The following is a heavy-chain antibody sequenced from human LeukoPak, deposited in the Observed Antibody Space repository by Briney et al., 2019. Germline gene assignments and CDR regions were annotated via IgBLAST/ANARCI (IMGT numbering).Heavy chain of an antibody. Sequence: SETLSLTCTVSGGPIKSHYWNWIRQPPGKGLEWIGYVSYSGSTNYNPSLKSRVSISVDTSKNQFFLKLSSVTAADTAVYYCARPGNDWDMGPLDYWGQGTLVTVSS. V-gene: IGHV4-59*08. CDR2: VSYSGST. CDR3: ARPGNDWDMGPLDY. J-gene: IGHJ4*02. D-gene: IGHD3-9*01. CDR1: GGPIKSHY.